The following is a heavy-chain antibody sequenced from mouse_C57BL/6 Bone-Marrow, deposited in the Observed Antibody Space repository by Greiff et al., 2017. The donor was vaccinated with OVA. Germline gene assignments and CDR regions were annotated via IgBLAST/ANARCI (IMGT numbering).Heavy chain of an antibody. CDR1: GYTFTSYW. CDR3: ARICYGNRLFDC. CDR2: IHPNSGST. D-gene: IGHD2-1*01. Sequence: VQLQQPGAELVKPGASVKLSCKASGYTFTSYWMHWVKQRPGQGLEWIGMIHPNSGSTNYNEKFKSKATLTVDKSSSTAYMQLSSLTSEDTAVYYCARICYGNRLFDCWGKGTTLTVSS. V-gene: IGHV1-64*01. J-gene: IGHJ2*01.